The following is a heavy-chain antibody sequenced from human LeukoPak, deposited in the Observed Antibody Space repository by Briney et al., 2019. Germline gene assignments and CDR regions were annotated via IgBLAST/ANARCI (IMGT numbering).Heavy chain of an antibody. V-gene: IGHV4-59*08. CDR2: IYYIGST. D-gene: IGHD3-10*01. CDR3: ARHVRGSFYNHNWFDP. J-gene: IGHJ5*02. CDR1: GGSISNYY. Sequence: SETLSLTCTVSGGSISNYYWSWIRQSPGKGPEWIGYIYYIGSTNYNPSFKSRVTMSVDTSKEQFSLELSSVTAADTAVYYCARHVRGSFYNHNWFDPWGQGTLVTVSS.